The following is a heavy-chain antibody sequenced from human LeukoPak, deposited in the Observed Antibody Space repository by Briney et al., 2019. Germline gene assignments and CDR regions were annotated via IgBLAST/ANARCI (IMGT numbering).Heavy chain of an antibody. V-gene: IGHV3-23*01. D-gene: IGHD3-16*01. J-gene: IGHJ4*02. Sequence: GGSLRLSCAASGFTFSSYAMSWVRQAPGKGLEWVSAVSGGSTYYADSVKGRFTISRDNSKNTLYLQMNSLRAEDTAVYYCAKEAPPGGYYFDYWGQGTLVTVSS. CDR2: VSGGST. CDR3: AKEAPPGGYYFDY. CDR1: GFTFSSYA.